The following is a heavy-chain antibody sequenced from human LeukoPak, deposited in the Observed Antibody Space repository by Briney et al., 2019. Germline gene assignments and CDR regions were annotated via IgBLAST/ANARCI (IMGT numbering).Heavy chain of an antibody. V-gene: IGHV4-39*01. J-gene: IGHJ4*02. CDR3: ARHCSAGSCYSAVDC. D-gene: IGHD2-15*01. CDR1: GGSISSGSYY. Sequence: SSETLSLTCTVSGGSISSGSYYWDWIRQPPGKGLEWIGHIYYNGYTYYNPSLKSRVTISVDTSKNQFSLELSSVTAADTAVYYCARHCSAGSCYSAVDCWGQGTLVTVSS. CDR2: IYYNGYT.